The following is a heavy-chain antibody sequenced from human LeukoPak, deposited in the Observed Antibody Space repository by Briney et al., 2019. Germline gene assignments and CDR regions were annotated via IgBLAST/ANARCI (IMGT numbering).Heavy chain of an antibody. CDR2: ITPIFGTA. V-gene: IGHV1-69*13. D-gene: IGHD3-3*01. CDR3: AAGELRFPYMDV. Sequence: SVKVSFKASGGTFISYAISWVRQAPGQGLEWMGGITPIFGTANYAQKFQGRVTITADESTSTAYMELSSLRSEDTAVYYCAAGELRFPYMDVWGKGTTVTVSS. J-gene: IGHJ6*03. CDR1: GGTFISYA.